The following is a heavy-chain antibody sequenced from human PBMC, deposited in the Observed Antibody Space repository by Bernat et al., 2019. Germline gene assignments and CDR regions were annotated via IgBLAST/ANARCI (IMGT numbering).Heavy chain of an antibody. Sequence: EVQLVESGGGLVQPGGSLRLSCAASGFTFSSYWMSWVRQAPGKGLEWVAIIKQDGSEKYYVDSVKGRFTISRDNAKNSLYLQMNSLRAEDTAVYYCARAFEEWLVKRYWYFDLWGRGTLVTVSS. CDR2: IKQDGSEK. V-gene: IGHV3-7*01. CDR3: ARAFEEWLVKRYWYFDL. CDR1: GFTFSSYW. D-gene: IGHD6-19*01. J-gene: IGHJ2*01.